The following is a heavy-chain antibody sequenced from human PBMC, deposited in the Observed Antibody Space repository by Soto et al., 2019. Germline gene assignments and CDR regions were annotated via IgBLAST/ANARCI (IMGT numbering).Heavy chain of an antibody. D-gene: IGHD5-12*01. V-gene: IGHV1-3*01. CDR3: ARAPYDSYYDYYGMDV. J-gene: IGHJ6*02. Sequence: ASVKVFCKASGYPFTSYAMHWVRQAPGQRLEWMGWINDGNGNTKYSQKFTGRVTITRVTSASTAYMELSSLRSEDTAVYYCARAPYDSYYDYYGMDVWGQGTKVTVCS. CDR1: GYPFTSYA. CDR2: INDGNGNT.